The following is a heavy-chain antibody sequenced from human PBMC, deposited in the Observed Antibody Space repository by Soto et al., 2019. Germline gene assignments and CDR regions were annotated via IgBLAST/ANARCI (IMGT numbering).Heavy chain of an antibody. CDR2: INAGNGNT. J-gene: IGHJ5*02. CDR1: GYTFTTYS. CDR3: ARGQVAGPANWFDP. D-gene: IGHD6-19*01. V-gene: IGHV1-3*01. Sequence: GASVKVSCKASGYTFTTYSMHWLRQAPGQRPEWMGWINAGNGNTKYSQKFQDRVTITRDTSASTTYMELGSLTFEDTAVYYCARGQVAGPANWFDPWGQGTLVTVSS.